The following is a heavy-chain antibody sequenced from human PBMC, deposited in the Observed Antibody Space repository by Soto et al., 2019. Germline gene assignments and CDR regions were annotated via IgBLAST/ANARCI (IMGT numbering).Heavy chain of an antibody. D-gene: IGHD3-10*01. CDR1: GGSISSGGYY. V-gene: IGHV4-31*03. J-gene: IGHJ6*02. CDR3: ARDRGMAPYYYGMDV. Sequence: KPSETLSLTCTVSGGSISSGGYYWSWIRQHPGKGLEWIGYIYYSGSTYYNPSLKSRVTISVDTSKNQFSLKLSSVTAADTAVYYCARDRGMAPYYYGMDVWGQGTTVTVSS. CDR2: IYYSGST.